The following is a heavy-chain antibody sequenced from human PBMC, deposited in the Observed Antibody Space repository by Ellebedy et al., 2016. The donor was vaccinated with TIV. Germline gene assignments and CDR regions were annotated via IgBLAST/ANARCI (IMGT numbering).Heavy chain of an antibody. D-gene: IGHD6-19*01. CDR2: IGTAGDT. J-gene: IGHJ6*02. CDR1: GFTFSSYD. Sequence: GGSLRLSCAASGFTFSSYDMHWVRQATGKGLEWVSAIGTAGDTYYPGSVKGRFTISRENAKNSLYLQMNSLRAEDTAVYYCARDPVVYSSGPTNYYYGMDVWGQGTTVTVSS. CDR3: ARDPVVYSSGPTNYYYGMDV. V-gene: IGHV3-13*01.